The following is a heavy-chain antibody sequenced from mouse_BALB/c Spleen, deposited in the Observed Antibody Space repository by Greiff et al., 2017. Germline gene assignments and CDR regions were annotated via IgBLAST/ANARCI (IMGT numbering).Heavy chain of an antibody. V-gene: IGHV5-9-4*01. CDR2: ISSGGSYT. Sequence: DVMLVESGGGLVKPGGSLKLSCAASGFTFSSYAMSWVRQSPEKRLEWVAEISSGGSYTYSPDTVTGRFTISRDNAKNTLYLEMSSLRSEDTAMYYCARVYGSSYAYWGQGTLVTVSA. J-gene: IGHJ3*01. D-gene: IGHD1-1*01. CDR1: GFTFSSYA. CDR3: ARVYGSSYAY.